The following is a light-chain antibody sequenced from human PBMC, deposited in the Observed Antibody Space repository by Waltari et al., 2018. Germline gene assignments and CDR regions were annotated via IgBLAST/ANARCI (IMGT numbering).Light chain of an antibody. Sequence: QSALTQPASVSGSPGQSITISCTGTSRAVGGSPYVSWYPQHPGNAPKLMIYEVSNRPSGVSNRVSGSKSGNTASLTISGLQAEDEADYYCSSYTSSSTLGVFGGGTKLTVL. J-gene: IGLJ3*02. CDR1: SRAVGGSPY. CDR3: SSYTSSSTLGV. CDR2: EVS. V-gene: IGLV2-14*01.